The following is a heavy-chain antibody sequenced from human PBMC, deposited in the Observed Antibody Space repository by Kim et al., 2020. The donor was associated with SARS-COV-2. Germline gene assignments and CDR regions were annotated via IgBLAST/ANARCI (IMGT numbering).Heavy chain of an antibody. CDR3: AREVRDGYNYGVRGYYYYGMDV. V-gene: IGHV3-33*01. J-gene: IGHJ6*02. Sequence: GGSLRLSCAASGFTFSSYGMHWVRQAPGKGLEWVAVIWYDGSNKYYADSVKGRFTISRDNSKNTLYLQMNSLRAEDTAVYYCAREVRDGYNYGVRGYYYYGMDVWGQGTTVTVSS. D-gene: IGHD5-12*01. CDR2: IWYDGSNK. CDR1: GFTFSSYG.